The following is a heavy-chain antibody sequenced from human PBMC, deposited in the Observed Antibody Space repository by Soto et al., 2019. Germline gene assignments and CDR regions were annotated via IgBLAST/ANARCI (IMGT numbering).Heavy chain of an antibody. CDR3: ARQGSNEYYYYGMDV. CDR2: IIRIFGTP. J-gene: IGHJ6*02. CDR1: GGTFSSYA. V-gene: IGHV1-69*12. Sequence: QVQLVQSGAEVKKPGSSVKVSCKASGGTFSSYAINWVRQAPGQGLEWMGGIIRIFGTPDYAQRFQGRVTIAADEPASTAYMELSSLRSEDTAVCYCARQGSNEYYYYGMDVWGQGTTVTVSS. D-gene: IGHD3-10*01.